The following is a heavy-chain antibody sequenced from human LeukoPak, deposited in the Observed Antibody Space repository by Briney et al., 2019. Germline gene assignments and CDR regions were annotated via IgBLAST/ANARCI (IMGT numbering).Heavy chain of an antibody. CDR2: INPSGGST. CDR3: ARVRHCSSTSCYNGWYFDL. Sequence: ASVKVSCKASGYTFTSYYMHWVRQAPGQGLEWMGIINPSGGSTSYAQKFQGRVTMARDTSTSTVYMELSSLRSEDTAVYYCARVRHCSSTSCYNGWYFDLWGRGTLVTVSS. V-gene: IGHV1-46*03. CDR1: GYTFTSYY. D-gene: IGHD2-2*02. J-gene: IGHJ2*01.